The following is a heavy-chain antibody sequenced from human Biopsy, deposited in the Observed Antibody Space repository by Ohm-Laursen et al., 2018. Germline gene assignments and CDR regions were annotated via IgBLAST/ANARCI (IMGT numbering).Heavy chain of an antibody. D-gene: IGHD3-22*01. V-gene: IGHV1-24*01. CDR3: ATDMGGREIPNYYAFDL. Sequence: SVKVFCKVSGYTLVELSMHWVRQAPGKGLEWMGMSDPEDGQTIYAQNFQGRLTMTDDTSIDTAYMELSSLRSDDTAVYFCATDMGGREIPNYYAFDLWGQGTKVTVSS. CDR2: SDPEDGQT. CDR1: GYTLVELS. J-gene: IGHJ3*01.